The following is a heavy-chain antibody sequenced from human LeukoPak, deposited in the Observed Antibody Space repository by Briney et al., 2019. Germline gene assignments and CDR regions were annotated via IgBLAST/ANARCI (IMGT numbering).Heavy chain of an antibody. J-gene: IGHJ4*02. CDR2: FDPEDGET. Sequence: ASVKVSCKVSGYTLTQLVIHWVRQAPGKGLKWMGGFDPEDGETIYAQKFQGRVIMTEDRSTDTAYMEVSSLRSEDTAMYYCATHSGSYFLYWGQGTQVTVSS. CDR1: GYTLTQLV. D-gene: IGHD1-26*01. CDR3: ATHSGSYFLY. V-gene: IGHV1-24*01.